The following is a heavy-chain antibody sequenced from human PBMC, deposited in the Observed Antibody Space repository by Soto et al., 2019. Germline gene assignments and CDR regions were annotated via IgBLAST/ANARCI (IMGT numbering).Heavy chain of an antibody. CDR1: GFTFTTFG. D-gene: IGHD4-17*01. J-gene: IGHJ6*02. V-gene: IGHV3-30*18. Sequence: QVQLVESGGGVVQPGGSLRLSCTASGFTFTTFGIHWVRQAPGKGLEWVALISYDGHNKYYSDSVKGRFTISRDNYKNPLSLQMNSLRAEDTAVSYCAKDLQAYGDYNYYSDCMDVWCQGNPVSGSS. CDR3: AKDLQAYGDYNYYSDCMDV. CDR2: ISYDGHNK.